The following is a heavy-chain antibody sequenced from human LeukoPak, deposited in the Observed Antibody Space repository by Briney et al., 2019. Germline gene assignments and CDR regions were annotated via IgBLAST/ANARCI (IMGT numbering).Heavy chain of an antibody. D-gene: IGHD2-15*01. Sequence: PGGSLRLSCVPSGFTFSNYAMSWVRQAPGKGLELVSGIYGSDDKTVYGDAVKGRFTISRDNSKNTLYLQMNSLRADDTAVYYCAKTQGYYDAWGQGALVTVSS. CDR1: GFTFSNYA. J-gene: IGHJ5*02. CDR2: IYGSDDKT. CDR3: AKTQGYYDA. V-gene: IGHV3-23*01.